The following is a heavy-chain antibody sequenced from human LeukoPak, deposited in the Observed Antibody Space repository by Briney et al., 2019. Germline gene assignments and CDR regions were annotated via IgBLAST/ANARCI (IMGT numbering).Heavy chain of an antibody. D-gene: IGHD6-6*01. Sequence: ASVKVSCKASGYTFTGYYMHWVRQAPGQGLEWMGRINPNSGGTNYAQKFQGRVTMTRDTSISTAYMELSRLRSDDTAVYYYARSIAARRRDDYWGQGTLVTVSS. CDR1: GYTFTGYY. V-gene: IGHV1-2*06. CDR2: INPNSGGT. J-gene: IGHJ4*02. CDR3: ARSIAARRRDDY.